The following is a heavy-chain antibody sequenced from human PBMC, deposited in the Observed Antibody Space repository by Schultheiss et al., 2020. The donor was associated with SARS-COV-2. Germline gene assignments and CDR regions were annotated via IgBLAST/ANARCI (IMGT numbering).Heavy chain of an antibody. D-gene: IGHD1-26*01. V-gene: IGHV4-61*08. CDR1: GGSISSGGYY. CDR3: ARVRSGYVDY. J-gene: IGHJ4*02. CDR2: IYYRGGT. Sequence: SETLSLTCTVSGGSISSGGYYWSWIRQPPGKGLEWIGYIYYRGGTYYNPSLKSRVTISVDTSKNQFSLKLSSVTAADTAVYYCARVRSGYVDYWGQGTLVTVSS.